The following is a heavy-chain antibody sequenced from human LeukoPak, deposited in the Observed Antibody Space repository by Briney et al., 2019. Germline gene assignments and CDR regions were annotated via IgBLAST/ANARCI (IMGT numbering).Heavy chain of an antibody. CDR1: GYTFTSYD. Sequence: ASVKVSCKASGYTFTSYDINWVRQATGQGLEWMGWMNPNSGNTGYAQKFQGRVTITRNTSISTAYMELSSLRSEDTAVYYCAREGLGSDYNYYYYMDVWGKGTTVTVSS. CDR2: MNPNSGNT. D-gene: IGHD6-19*01. V-gene: IGHV1-8*03. CDR3: AREGLGSDYNYYYYMDV. J-gene: IGHJ6*03.